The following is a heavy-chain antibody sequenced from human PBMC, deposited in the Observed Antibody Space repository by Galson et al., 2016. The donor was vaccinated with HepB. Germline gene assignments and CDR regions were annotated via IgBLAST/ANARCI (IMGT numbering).Heavy chain of an antibody. CDR3: ARGGGKHGPLNY. J-gene: IGHJ4*02. CDR1: GFTFSRYW. Sequence: SLRLSCAASGFTFSRYWMHWVRQAPGKGLVWVSRINSDGSSTSYADSVKGRFTISRDSAKNTLYLQMNSLRAEDTAVYYCARGGGKHGPLNYWGQGTLVTVSS. CDR2: INSDGSST. V-gene: IGHV3-74*01. D-gene: IGHD3-16*01.